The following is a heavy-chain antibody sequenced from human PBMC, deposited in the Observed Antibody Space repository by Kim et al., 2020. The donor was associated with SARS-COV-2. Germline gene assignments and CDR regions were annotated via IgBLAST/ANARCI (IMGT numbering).Heavy chain of an antibody. CDR1: GGSISSYY. D-gene: IGHD2-2*01. V-gene: IGHV4-59*01. Sequence: SETLSLTCTVSGGSISSYYWSWIRQPPGKGLEWIGYIYYSGSTNYNPSLKSRVTISVDTSKNQFSLKLSSVTAADTAVYYCARRSTSGYYYMDVWGKGTTVTVSS. CDR3: ARRSTSGYYYMDV. J-gene: IGHJ6*03. CDR2: IYYSGST.